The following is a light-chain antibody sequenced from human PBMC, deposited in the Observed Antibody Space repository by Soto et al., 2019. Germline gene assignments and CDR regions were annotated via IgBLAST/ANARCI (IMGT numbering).Light chain of an antibody. J-gene: IGKJ1*01. CDR1: QSISSW. CDR2: TAS. Sequence: DIQMTQSPSTLSASVGDRVTITCRASQSISSWLAWYQQEPGKAPKLLISTASSLESGVTSRFSGSGSGTEFALTISSLQPDDFATYYCQQYSTYPLTFGQGTKVEIK. V-gene: IGKV1-5*03. CDR3: QQYSTYPLT.